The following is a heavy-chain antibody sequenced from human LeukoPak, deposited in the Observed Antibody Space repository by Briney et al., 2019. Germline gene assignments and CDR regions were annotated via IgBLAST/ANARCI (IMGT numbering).Heavy chain of an antibody. CDR2: ISGSGGST. J-gene: IGHJ3*02. Sequence: PGRSLRLSCAASGFTFSSYAMSWVRQAPGKGLEWVSAISGSGGSTYYADSVKGRFTISRDNSKNTLYLQMNSLRAEDTAVYYCASTYYYDSSGYSDDAFDIWGQGTMVTVSS. CDR1: GFTFSSYA. V-gene: IGHV3-23*01. CDR3: ASTYYYDSSGYSDDAFDI. D-gene: IGHD3-22*01.